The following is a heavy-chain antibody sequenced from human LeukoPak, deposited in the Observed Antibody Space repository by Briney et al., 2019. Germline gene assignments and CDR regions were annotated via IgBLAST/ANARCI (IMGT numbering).Heavy chain of an antibody. CDR1: GFTFSSYA. D-gene: IGHD5-12*01. CDR3: ARPSGYSGYDTFDY. Sequence: PGGSPRLSCAASGFTFSSYAMHWVRQAPGKGLEWVAVISYDGSNKYYADSVKGRFTISRDNSKNTLYLQMSSLRAEDTAVYYCARPSGYSGYDTFDYWGQGTLVTVSS. V-gene: IGHV3-30*04. CDR2: ISYDGSNK. J-gene: IGHJ4*02.